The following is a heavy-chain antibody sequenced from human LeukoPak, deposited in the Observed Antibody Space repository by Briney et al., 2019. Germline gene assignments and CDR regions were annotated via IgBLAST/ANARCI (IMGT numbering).Heavy chain of an antibody. CDR3: ARGRNIVVVPAATSVAGLPDY. CDR2: INPNSGGT. CDR1: GYTFTGYY. V-gene: IGHV1-2*02. J-gene: IGHJ4*02. D-gene: IGHD2-2*01. Sequence: ASVTVSCKASGYTFTGYYMHWVRQAPGQGLEWMGWINPNSGGTNYAQKFQGRVTMTRDTSISTAYMELSRLRSDDTAVYYCARGRNIVVVPAATSVAGLPDYWGQGTLVTVSS.